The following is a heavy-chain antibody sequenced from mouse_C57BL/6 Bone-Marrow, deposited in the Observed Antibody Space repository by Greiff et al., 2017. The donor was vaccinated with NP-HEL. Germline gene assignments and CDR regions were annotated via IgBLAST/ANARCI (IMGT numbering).Heavy chain of an antibody. D-gene: IGHD2-4*01. CDR2: IIPNNGGT. V-gene: IGHV1-26*01. CDR3: ARAAYYDCDGAMDD. CDR1: GYTFTDYY. Sequence: VQLQQSGPELVKPGASVKISCKASGYTFTDYYMNWVKLSPGQSLEWIGDIIPNNGGTSSNQKFKGKATLTVDKSSGTAYMELRSLTSEDSADYYCARAAYYDCDGAMDDWGQGTSVTVSS. J-gene: IGHJ4*01.